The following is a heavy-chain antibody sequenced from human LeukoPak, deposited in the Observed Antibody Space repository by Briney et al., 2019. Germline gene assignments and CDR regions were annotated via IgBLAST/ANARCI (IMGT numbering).Heavy chain of an antibody. CDR3: ARDGAITMVRGAYKPHYFDY. J-gene: IGHJ4*02. V-gene: IGHV4-39*07. CDR2: IYYSGST. D-gene: IGHD3-10*01. CDR1: GGSISSSSYY. Sequence: SETLSLTCTVSGGSISSSSYYWGWIRQPPGKGLEWIGSIYYSGSTYYNPSLKSRVTISVHTSKNQFSLKLRSVTAADTAVYYCARDGAITMVRGAYKPHYFDYWGQGTLVTVSS.